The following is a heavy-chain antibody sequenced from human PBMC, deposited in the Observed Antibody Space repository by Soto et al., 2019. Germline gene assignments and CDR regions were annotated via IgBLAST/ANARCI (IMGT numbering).Heavy chain of an antibody. J-gene: IGHJ4*02. CDR2: ISYDGSNK. V-gene: IGHV3-30*18. CDR1: GFTFSSYG. Sequence: QVQLVESGGGVVQPGRSLRLSCAASGFTFSSYGMHWVRQAPGKGLEWVAVISYDGSNKYYADSVKGRFTISRDNSKNTLYLQMNSLRAEDTAVYYCAKDIAKHDFWSGYNWNWGQGTLVTVSS. CDR3: AKDIAKHDFWSGYNWN. D-gene: IGHD3-3*01.